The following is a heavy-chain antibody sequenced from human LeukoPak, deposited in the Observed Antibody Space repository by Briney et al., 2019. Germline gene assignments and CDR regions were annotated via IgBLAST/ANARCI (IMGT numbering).Heavy chain of an antibody. Sequence: GASVKVSCKASGYTFTSYYMHWVRQAPGQGLEWMGLINPSGGSTSYAQKFQGRVTMTRDMSTSTVYMELSSLRSEDTAVYYCARDLLYPVTTYPSTLRYYYYMDVWGKGTTVTISS. CDR1: GYTFTSYY. J-gene: IGHJ6*03. CDR2: INPSGGST. CDR3: ARDLLYPVTTYPSTLRYYYYMDV. V-gene: IGHV1-46*01. D-gene: IGHD4-17*01.